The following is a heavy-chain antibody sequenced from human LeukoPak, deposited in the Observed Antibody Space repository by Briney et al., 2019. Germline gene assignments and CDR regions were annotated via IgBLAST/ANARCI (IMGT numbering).Heavy chain of an antibody. Sequence: GGSLRLSCAASGFAFSSLAMGWVRQAPGKGLEWVSVISDSGSITYYADSAKGRFTISRDNSKNTLFLQMNSLGAEDTAVYYCAKDARRTNGWYFFDYWGQGTLVTVSS. CDR3: AKDARRTNGWYFFDY. J-gene: IGHJ4*02. CDR1: GFAFSSLA. D-gene: IGHD6-19*01. CDR2: ISDSGSIT. V-gene: IGHV3-23*01.